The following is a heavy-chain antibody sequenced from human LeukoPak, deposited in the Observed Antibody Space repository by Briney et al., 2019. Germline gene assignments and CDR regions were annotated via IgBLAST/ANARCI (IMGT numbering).Heavy chain of an antibody. CDR2: IQYDGSYK. D-gene: IGHD2-15*01. CDR1: GFTFSSFG. V-gene: IGHV3-30*02. CDR3: AKTSDQILYSKFHF. Sequence: PGGSLRLSCAASGFTFSSFGMHWVRQAPGKGLEWVAFIQYDGSYKFYADSVQGRFSISRDNSKNTLFLQMNSLRAEDTAVYYCAKTSDQILYSKFHFWGQGALVTVSS. J-gene: IGHJ4*02.